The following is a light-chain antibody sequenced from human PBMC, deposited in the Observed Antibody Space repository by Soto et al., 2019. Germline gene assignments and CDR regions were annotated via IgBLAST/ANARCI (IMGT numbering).Light chain of an antibody. CDR1: QSISSW. V-gene: IGKV1-5*01. CDR2: DAA. CDR3: QQYNSYSPVHP. Sequence: DLQMTQSPSTLSASVGDRVTITCRASQSISSWLAWYQQKPGKAPKLLIYDAASLESGVPSRFSGSGSGTEFTLTISRRQPDDFATYSCQQYNSYSPVHPFGQGTKLEIK. J-gene: IGKJ2*01.